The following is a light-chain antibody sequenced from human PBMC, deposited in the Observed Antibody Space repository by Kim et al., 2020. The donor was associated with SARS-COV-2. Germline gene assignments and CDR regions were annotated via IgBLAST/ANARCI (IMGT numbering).Light chain of an antibody. CDR1: KLGDKY. CDR3: QAWDSSTVV. V-gene: IGLV3-1*01. CDR2: QDS. Sequence: VAPGQTASITCCGDKLGDKYACWYQQKPGQSPVLVIYQDSKRPSGITERFSGSNAGNTATLTISGTQAMDEADYYCQAWDSSTVVFGGGTKLTVL. J-gene: IGLJ2*01.